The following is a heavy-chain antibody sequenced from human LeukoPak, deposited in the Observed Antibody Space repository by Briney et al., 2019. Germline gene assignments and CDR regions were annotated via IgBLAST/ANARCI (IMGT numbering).Heavy chain of an antibody. CDR3: ARDSETYDSSASTFEY. Sequence: GGSLRLSCAAPGFTFSSYGMHWVRQAPGKGLEWVAFIRYDGSDKYYADSVKGRFTISRDNSKNTLYLQMNSLRAEDTAMYYCARDSETYDSSASTFEYWGQGTLVTASS. J-gene: IGHJ4*02. V-gene: IGHV3-30*02. CDR1: GFTFSSYG. D-gene: IGHD3-22*01. CDR2: IRYDGSDK.